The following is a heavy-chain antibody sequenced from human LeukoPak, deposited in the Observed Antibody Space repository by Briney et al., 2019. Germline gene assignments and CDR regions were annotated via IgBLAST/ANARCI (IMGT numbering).Heavy chain of an antibody. D-gene: IGHD5-18*01. CDR1: GYTFTSYA. CDR3: ARDFFRRGYSYGPPGY. Sequence: ASVKVSCKASGYTFTSYAINWVRQAPGQWLEWMGWINTNTGNPTYAQGFTGRFVFSLDTSVSTAYLQISSLKAEDTAVYYCARDFFRRGYSYGPPGYWGQGTLVTVSS. CDR2: INTNTGNP. J-gene: IGHJ4*02. V-gene: IGHV7-4-1*02.